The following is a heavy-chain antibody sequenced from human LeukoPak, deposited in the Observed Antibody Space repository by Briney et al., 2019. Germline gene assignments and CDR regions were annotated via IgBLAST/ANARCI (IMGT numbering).Heavy chain of an antibody. V-gene: IGHV3-7*01. J-gene: IGHJ6*02. Sequence: PGGSLRLSCAASGFTFSSYWMSWVRQAPGKGLEWVANIKQDGSEKYYVDSVKGRFTISRDNAKNSLYLQMNSLRAEDTAVYYCARDLVGYSYGLPYYYYGMDVWGQGTTVTVSS. D-gene: IGHD5-18*01. CDR2: IKQDGSEK. CDR1: GFTFSSYW. CDR3: ARDLVGYSYGLPYYYYGMDV.